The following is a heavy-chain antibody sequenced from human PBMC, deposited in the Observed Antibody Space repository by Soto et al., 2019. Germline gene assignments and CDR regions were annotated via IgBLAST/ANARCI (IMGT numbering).Heavy chain of an antibody. Sequence: PGGSLRLSCAASGFTFSSYGMHWVRQAPGKGLEWVAVISYDGSNKYYADSVKGRFTISRDNSKNTLYLQMNSLRAEDTAVYYCAKVAGPNCNFDYWGQGTLVTVSS. CDR3: AKVAGPNCNFDY. V-gene: IGHV3-30*18. J-gene: IGHJ4*02. CDR1: GFTFSSYG. D-gene: IGHD1-1*01. CDR2: ISYDGSNK.